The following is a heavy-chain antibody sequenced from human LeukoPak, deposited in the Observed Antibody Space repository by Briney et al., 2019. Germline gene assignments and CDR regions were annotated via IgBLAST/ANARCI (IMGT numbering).Heavy chain of an antibody. CDR3: VTWISGHGY. D-gene: IGHD1-26*01. J-gene: IGHJ4*02. V-gene: IGHV3-72*01. Sequence: GGSLGLSCVASGFIFTDHYMDWVRQAPGKGLEWVGRTRNKAENYMTEYAASVKGRFTVSREYSKNSLNLQMNSLKIEDTAVYYCVTWISGHGYWGQGTLVTVSS. CDR2: TRNKAENYMT. CDR1: GFIFTDHY.